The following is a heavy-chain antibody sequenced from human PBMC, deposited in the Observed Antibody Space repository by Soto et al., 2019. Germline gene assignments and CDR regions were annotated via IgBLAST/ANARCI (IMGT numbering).Heavy chain of an antibody. J-gene: IGHJ6*02. Sequence: GGSLRLSCAASGFTFSDSYVSWIRQAPGKGLEWISYITFSGNTVYYADSLKGRFTISRDNAKNSLYLQMNRLRAEDTAVYYCARVSWREKYGMDVWGQGTTVTVSS. CDR1: GFTFSDSY. CDR2: ITFSGNTV. V-gene: IGHV3-11*01. CDR3: ARVSWREKYGMDV.